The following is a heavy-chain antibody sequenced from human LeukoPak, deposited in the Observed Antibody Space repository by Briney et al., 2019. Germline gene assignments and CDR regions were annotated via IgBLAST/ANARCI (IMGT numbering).Heavy chain of an antibody. CDR3: ARGPSNQEYCSSTSCYRGDYYYYYMDV. D-gene: IGHD2-2*01. CDR1: GGSISSYY. CDR2: IYYSGST. Sequence: SETLSLTCTVSGGSISSYYWSWIRQPPGKGLEWIGYIYYSGSTNYNPPLKSRVTISVDTSKNQFSLKLSSVTAADTAVYYCARGPSNQEYCSSTSCYRGDYYYYYMDVWGKGTTVTVSS. V-gene: IGHV4-59*01. J-gene: IGHJ6*03.